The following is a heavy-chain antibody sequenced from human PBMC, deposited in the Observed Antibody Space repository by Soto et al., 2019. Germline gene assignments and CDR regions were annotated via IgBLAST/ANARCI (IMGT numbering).Heavy chain of an antibody. CDR2: IYYTGST. Sequence: PSETLSLTFTVSGGSISSYYWTWIRLPPGKGLEWVAYIYYTGSTTYNPSLKSRVTMSVDTSKNQFSLNLSSVTAADTAVYYCARERYEGRIDYWGQGTLVTVSS. D-gene: IGHD2-2*01. J-gene: IGHJ4*02. CDR3: ARERYEGRIDY. V-gene: IGHV4-59*01. CDR1: GGSISSYY.